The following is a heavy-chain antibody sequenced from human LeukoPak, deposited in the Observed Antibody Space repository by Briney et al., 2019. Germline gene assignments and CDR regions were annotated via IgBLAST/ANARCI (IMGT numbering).Heavy chain of an antibody. V-gene: IGHV3-48*02. CDR1: GFTFSSYS. CDR2: ITASSTAM. D-gene: IGHD1-26*01. Sequence: PGGSLRLSCAASGFTFSSYSKNWVRQAPGKGLEWVSHITASSTAMFYADSVKGRFTISRDNAKNSLYLQMNSLRDEDTAVYYCASSGSYRFDYWGQGTLVTVSS. CDR3: ASSGSYRFDY. J-gene: IGHJ4*02.